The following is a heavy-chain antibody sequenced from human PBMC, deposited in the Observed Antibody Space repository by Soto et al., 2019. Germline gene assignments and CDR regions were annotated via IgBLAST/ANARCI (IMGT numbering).Heavy chain of an antibody. CDR3: TLSSGRFSDLGY. J-gene: IGHJ4*02. D-gene: IGHD6-25*01. V-gene: IGHV3-49*04. CDR1: GFTFGDYA. CDR2: IRSKAYGGTT. Sequence: GGSLRLSCPASGFTFGDYAMSWVRQAPGKGLEWVGFIRSKAYGGTTEYAASVKGRFTISRDDSKSIAYLQMNSLKTEDTAVYYCTLSSGRFSDLGYWGQGTLVTVSS.